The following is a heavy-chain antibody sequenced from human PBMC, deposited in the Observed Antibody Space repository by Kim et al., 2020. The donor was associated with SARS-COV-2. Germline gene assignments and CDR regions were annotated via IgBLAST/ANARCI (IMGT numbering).Heavy chain of an antibody. CDR3: ARVWVYGGKPIYYYYGMDV. CDR1: GGSISSYY. D-gene: IGHD4-17*01. CDR2: IYYSGST. J-gene: IGHJ6*02. Sequence: SETLSLTCTVSGGSISSYYWSWIRQPPGKGLEWIGYIYYSGSTNYNPSLKSRVTISVDTSKNQFSLKLSSVTAADTAVYYCARVWVYGGKPIYYYYGMDVWGQGTTVTVSS. V-gene: IGHV4-59*13.